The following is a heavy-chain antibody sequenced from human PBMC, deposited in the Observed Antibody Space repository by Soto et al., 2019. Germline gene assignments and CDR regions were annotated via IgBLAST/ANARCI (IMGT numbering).Heavy chain of an antibody. J-gene: IGHJ4*02. D-gene: IGHD4-17*01. CDR2: IYYDGNT. CDR3: VRASTTVTTLDY. Sequence: PSETLSLTCTVSGDSITSSSHYWGWIRQPPGKGLECIANIYYDGNTYYNPSLKSRVAISLDTSKNQFSLRLNSVTAADTAVYYGVRASTTVTTLDYWGQGKLVNVS. CDR1: GDSITSSSHY. V-gene: IGHV4-39*03.